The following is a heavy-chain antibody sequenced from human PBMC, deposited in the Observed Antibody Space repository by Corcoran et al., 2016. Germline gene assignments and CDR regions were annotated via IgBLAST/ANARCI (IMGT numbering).Heavy chain of an antibody. CDR3: ARDKGSSYGGGWFDP. CDR2: INPSGGST. V-gene: IGHV1-46*01. Sequence: QVQLEQSGAEVKKPGASVKVSCKASGYTFTSYYMHWVRQAPGQGLEGMGIINPSGGSTSYAQKFQGRVNMTRDTSTSTVYMELSSLRSEDTAVYYCARDKGSSYGGGWFDPWGQGTLVTVSS. J-gene: IGHJ5*02. CDR1: GYTFTSYY. D-gene: IGHD6-13*01.